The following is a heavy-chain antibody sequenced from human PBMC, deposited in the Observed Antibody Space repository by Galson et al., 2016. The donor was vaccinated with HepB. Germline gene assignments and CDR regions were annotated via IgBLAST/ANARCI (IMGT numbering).Heavy chain of an antibody. CDR3: AKAFTTADNFYQFGMDV. Sequence: SLRLSCAASGFSFSNYVMTWVRQSPGTGLEWVSRIGGPGRSKDYADSVNGRFTIFRDNSKNTLYLQIDSLRSEDTAVYNCAKAFTTADNFYQFGMDVWGKGTTVTVSS. CDR2: IGGPGRSK. D-gene: IGHD1-1*01. V-gene: IGHV3-23*01. CDR1: GFSFSNYV. J-gene: IGHJ6*04.